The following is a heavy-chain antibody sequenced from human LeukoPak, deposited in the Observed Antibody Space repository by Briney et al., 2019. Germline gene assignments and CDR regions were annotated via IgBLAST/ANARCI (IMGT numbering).Heavy chain of an antibody. V-gene: IGHV5-51*01. CDR3: ARDYDSSTYYYAFHI. Sequence: GESLKISCKGSGYSFSDYWIGWVRHVPGVGLECLGLIYPGDSDTRYSPSFQGQVTISADKSITTAYLQWSSLKASDTAMYYCARDYDSSTYYYAFHIWGQGTMVTVSS. CDR1: GYSFSDYW. J-gene: IGHJ3*02. D-gene: IGHD3-22*01. CDR2: IYPGDSDT.